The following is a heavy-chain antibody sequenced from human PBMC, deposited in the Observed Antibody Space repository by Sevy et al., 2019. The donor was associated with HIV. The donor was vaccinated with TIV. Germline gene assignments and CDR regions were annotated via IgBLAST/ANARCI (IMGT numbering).Heavy chain of an antibody. CDR3: ARVGYSSGWFTDAFDI. V-gene: IGHV6-1*01. D-gene: IGHD6-19*01. CDR2: TYYRSKWYN. Sequence: SQSLSLTCAISGDSVSSNSAAWNWIRQSPSRGLEWLGRTYYRSKWYNDYAVSVKSRITINPDTSKNQFSLQLNSVTPEDTAVYYCARVGYSSGWFTDAFDIWGQGTMVTVSS. CDR1: GDSVSSNSAA. J-gene: IGHJ3*02.